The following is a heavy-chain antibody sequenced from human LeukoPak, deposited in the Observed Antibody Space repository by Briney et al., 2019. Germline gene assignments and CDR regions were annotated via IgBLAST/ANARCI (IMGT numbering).Heavy chain of an antibody. J-gene: IGHJ5*02. D-gene: IGHD3-10*01. CDR2: IYHSGST. CDR1: GYSIGSGYY. V-gene: IGHV4-38-2*02. CDR3: ARDGYYYGSGSYYNNWFDP. Sequence: SETLSLTCAVSGYSIGSGYYWGWIRQPPGKGLEWIGSIYHSGSTYYNPSLKSRVTISVDTSKNQFSLKLSSVTAADTAVYYCARDGYYYGSGSYYNNWFDPWGQGTLVTVSS.